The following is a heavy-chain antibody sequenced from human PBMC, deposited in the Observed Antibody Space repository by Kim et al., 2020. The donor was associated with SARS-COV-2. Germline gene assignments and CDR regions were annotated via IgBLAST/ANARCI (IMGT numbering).Heavy chain of an antibody. D-gene: IGHD3-10*01. CDR1: GGSISNYY. V-gene: IGHV4-59*08. CDR2: VYYSGIT. Sequence: SETLSLTCTVSGGSISNYYWSWIRQPPGKGLEWIGYVYYSGITNYNPSLKSRVTISGHTSKNQVSLKLSSVTAADTAVYFCARHVITMVRGVMTNYYYYMDVWGKGTTVTVSS. J-gene: IGHJ6*03. CDR3: ARHVITMVRGVMTNYYYYMDV.